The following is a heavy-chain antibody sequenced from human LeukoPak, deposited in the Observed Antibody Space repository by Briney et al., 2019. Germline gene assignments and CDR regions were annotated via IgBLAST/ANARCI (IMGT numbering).Heavy chain of an antibody. J-gene: IGHJ4*02. CDR2: ISYDGSNK. Sequence: GGSLRLSCAASGFTFSSYAMHWVRQAPGKGLEWVAVISYDGSNKYYADSVKGRFTISRDNSKNTLYLQMNSLRAEDTAVYYCARVGDHRYFDWLYYFDYWGQGTLVTVSS. D-gene: IGHD3-9*01. CDR1: GFTFSSYA. CDR3: ARVGDHRYFDWLYYFDY. V-gene: IGHV3-30-3*01.